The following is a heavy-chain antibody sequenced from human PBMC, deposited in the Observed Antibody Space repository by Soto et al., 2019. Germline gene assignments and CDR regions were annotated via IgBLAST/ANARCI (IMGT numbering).Heavy chain of an antibody. Sequence: GGSLRLSCSASGFTFSSYAMHWVRQAPGKGLEYVSAISSNGGSTYYADSVKGRFTISRDNSKNTLYLQMSSLRAEDTAVYYCVASWATYYCDYLGQGTLVTVSS. CDR1: GFTFSSYA. CDR2: ISSNGGST. J-gene: IGHJ4*02. V-gene: IGHV3-64D*06. D-gene: IGHD6-13*01. CDR3: VASWATYYCDY.